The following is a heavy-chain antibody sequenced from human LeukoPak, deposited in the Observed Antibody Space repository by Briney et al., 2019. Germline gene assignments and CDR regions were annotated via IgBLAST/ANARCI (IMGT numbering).Heavy chain of an antibody. D-gene: IGHD2-2*01. J-gene: IGHJ5*02. CDR2: INPNSGGK. V-gene: IGHV1-2*02. CDR1: GYTFTGYY. CDR3: ARDWGYCSSTSCPNWFDP. Sequence: ASVKVSCEASGYTFTGYYMHWVRQDPGQGLEWMGWINPNSGGKNYAQKLQGRVTMTRDTSISTAYMELSRLRSDDTAVYYCARDWGYCSSTSCPNWFDPWGQGTLVTVSS.